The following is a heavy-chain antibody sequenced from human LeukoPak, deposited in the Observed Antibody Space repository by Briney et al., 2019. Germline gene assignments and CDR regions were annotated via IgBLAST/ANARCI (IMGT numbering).Heavy chain of an antibody. V-gene: IGHV3-48*04. CDR3: ATDSPETAAFDY. Sequence: PGGSLRLSCTASGFSFSTYSMNWVRQAPGKGLEWVSYIVGSSSNIYYADSVKGRFTISRDNAKNSLYLQMDSLRAEDTAVYYCATDSPETAAFDYWGQGTLVTVSS. CDR1: GFSFSTYS. CDR2: IVGSSSNI. D-gene: IGHD1-1*01. J-gene: IGHJ4*02.